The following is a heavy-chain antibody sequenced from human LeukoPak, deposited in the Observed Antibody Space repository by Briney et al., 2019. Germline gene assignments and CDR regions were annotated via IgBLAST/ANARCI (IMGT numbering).Heavy chain of an antibody. Sequence: GGSLRLSCAASGFTFSNYEMNWVRQTPGKGLEWLSYISSSGTIYYADSVKGRFTISRDNAKNSLYLQVNSLRAEDTAVYYCVGGGRGGYWGQGTLVTVSS. CDR1: GFTFSNYE. CDR2: ISSSGTI. V-gene: IGHV3-48*03. CDR3: VGGGRGGY. D-gene: IGHD3-10*01. J-gene: IGHJ1*01.